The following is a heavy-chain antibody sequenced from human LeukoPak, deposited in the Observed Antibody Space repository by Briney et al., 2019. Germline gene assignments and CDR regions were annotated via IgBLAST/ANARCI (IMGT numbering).Heavy chain of an antibody. V-gene: IGHV4-34*01. Sequence: SETLSLTCAVYGGSFSGYYWSLIRKPPGKGLEWIGEINHSGSTNYNPSLKSRVTISVDTSKNQFSLKLSSVTAADTAVYYCARRRGYSYGHHYYYYMDVWGKGTTVTVSS. CDR1: GGSFSGYY. CDR2: INHSGST. J-gene: IGHJ6*03. D-gene: IGHD5-18*01. CDR3: ARRRGYSYGHHYYYYMDV.